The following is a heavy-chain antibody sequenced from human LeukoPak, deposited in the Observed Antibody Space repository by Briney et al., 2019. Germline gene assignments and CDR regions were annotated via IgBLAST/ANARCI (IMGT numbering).Heavy chain of an antibody. CDR3: ATARGDYGDYIRH. J-gene: IGHJ4*02. D-gene: IGHD4-17*01. CDR2: IISKKDGETT. CDR1: GFTFKDAW. V-gene: IGHV3-15*01. Sequence: GGSLRLSCAASGFTFKDAWMSWVRQAPGKGLEWVGRIISKKDGETTDYTAPVKGRFTILRADSKDTLHLQMNSLRTEDTAIYFCATARGDYGDYIRHWGQGTLVTVSS.